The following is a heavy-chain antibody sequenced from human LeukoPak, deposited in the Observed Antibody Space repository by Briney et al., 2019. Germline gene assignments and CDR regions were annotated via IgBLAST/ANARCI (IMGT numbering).Heavy chain of an antibody. CDR3: ARDRAVKARIGGMDV. J-gene: IGHJ6*02. V-gene: IGHV3-21*06. D-gene: IGHD5-24*01. CDR2: ISESSSHT. Sequence: PGGSLRLSCEASGFTFSGYSMNWVRQAPGKGLEWVSYISESSSHTYNADSVKGRFTISRDNVKNSLYLQMNSLRVEDTGIYYCARDRAVKARIGGMDVWGQGTTVIVSS. CDR1: GFTFSGYS.